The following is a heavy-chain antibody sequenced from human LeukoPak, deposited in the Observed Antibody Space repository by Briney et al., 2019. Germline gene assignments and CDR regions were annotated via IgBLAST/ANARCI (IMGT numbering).Heavy chain of an antibody. CDR3: AREGGFYRPLDY. D-gene: IGHD3-3*01. CDR1: GGSVTSTNW. V-gene: IGHV4-4*02. Sequence: PSETLSLTCDASGGSVTSTNWWTWVRQPPGKGLEGIGEVHLDGRTNYNPSLKSRLIMSVDLPENYISLQLTSVTAADTAVYYCAREGGFYRPLDYSGQGTLVTVSS. J-gene: IGHJ4*02. CDR2: VHLDGRT.